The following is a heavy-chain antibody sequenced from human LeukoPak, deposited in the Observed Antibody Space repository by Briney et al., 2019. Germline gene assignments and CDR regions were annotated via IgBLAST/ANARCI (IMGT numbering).Heavy chain of an antibody. CDR1: GFAFNTYG. V-gene: IGHV3-23*01. Sequence: GGSLRLSCAASGFAFNTYGMSWVRQAPGRGLEWVSALSGNGVKTFYADSVKGRFTISRDNSKNMMYLQMNSLRVEDTAIYYCARDLRWGLDSWGQGTLITVSS. CDR2: LSGNGVKT. D-gene: IGHD3-16*01. CDR3: ARDLRWGLDS. J-gene: IGHJ4*02.